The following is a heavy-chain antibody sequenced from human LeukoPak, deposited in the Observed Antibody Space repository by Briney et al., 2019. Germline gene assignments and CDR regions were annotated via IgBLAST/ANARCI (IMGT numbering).Heavy chain of an antibody. CDR3: AKVAVAGILKYFQH. CDR1: GFTFSRYA. V-gene: IGHV3-23*01. CDR2: ISGSGGST. D-gene: IGHD6-19*01. J-gene: IGHJ1*01. Sequence: PGGSLRLSCAASGFTFSRYAMSWVRQAPGKGLEWVSAISGSGGSTYCADSVKGRFTISRDNSKNTLYLQMNSLRAEDTAVYYCAKVAVAGILKYFQHWGQGTLVTVSS.